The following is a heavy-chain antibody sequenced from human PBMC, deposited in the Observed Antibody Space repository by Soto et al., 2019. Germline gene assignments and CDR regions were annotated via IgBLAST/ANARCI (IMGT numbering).Heavy chain of an antibody. J-gene: IGHJ6*02. D-gene: IGHD3-3*01. CDR2: IIPIFGTA. CDR3: ARERGSGYSLYYYGMDV. V-gene: IGHV1-69*06. CDR1: GGTFSSYA. Sequence: SVKVSCKASGGTFSSYAISWVRQAPGQGLEWMGGIIPIFGTANYAQKFQGRVTITADKSTSTAYMELSSLRSEDTAVYYCARERGSGYSLYYYGMDVWGQGTTVTVS.